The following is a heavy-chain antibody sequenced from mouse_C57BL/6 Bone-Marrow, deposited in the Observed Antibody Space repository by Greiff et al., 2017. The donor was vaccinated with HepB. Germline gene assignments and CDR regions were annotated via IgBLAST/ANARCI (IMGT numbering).Heavy chain of an antibody. CDR2: ISGGGGNT. J-gene: IGHJ1*03. Sequence: EVMLVESGGGLVKPGGSLKLSCAASGFTFSSYTMSWVRQTPEKRLEWVATISGGGGNTYYPDSVKGRFPISRDNAKNTLYLQMSSLRSEDTALYYCARRSSYGYFDVWGTGTTVTVSS. D-gene: IGHD1-1*01. V-gene: IGHV5-9*01. CDR3: ARRSSYGYFDV. CDR1: GFTFSSYT.